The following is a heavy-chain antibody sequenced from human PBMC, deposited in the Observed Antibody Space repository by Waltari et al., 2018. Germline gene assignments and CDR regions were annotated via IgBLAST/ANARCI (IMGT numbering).Heavy chain of an antibody. V-gene: IGHV3-48*04. J-gene: IGHJ6*03. CDR1: GFTFGSSS. Sequence: EVQLVESGGGLVQPGGSLRISCAASGFTFGSSSMNWVRQAPGKGLEWISYISTSSSPIYYADSVKGRFTISRDNAKNSLYLQMNSLRAEDTAVYYCARGRVNGYMDVWGKGTTVTVSS. CDR3: ARGRVNGYMDV. D-gene: IGHD3-10*01. CDR2: ISTSSSPI.